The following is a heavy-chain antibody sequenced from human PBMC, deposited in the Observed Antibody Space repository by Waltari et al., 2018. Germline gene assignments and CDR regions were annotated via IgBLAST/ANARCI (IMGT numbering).Heavy chain of an antibody. CDR1: GFTFSSYS. J-gene: IGHJ4*02. V-gene: IGHV3-21*01. Sequence: EVQLVESGGGLVKPGGSLRLSCAASGFTFSSYSMNWVRQAPGKGREWVSSISSSSSYIYYADSVKGRFTISRDNAKNSLYLQMNSLRAEDTAVYYCAREVSSAIRAYDYWGQGTLVTVSS. D-gene: IGHD3-9*01. CDR3: AREVSSAIRAYDY. CDR2: ISSSSSYI.